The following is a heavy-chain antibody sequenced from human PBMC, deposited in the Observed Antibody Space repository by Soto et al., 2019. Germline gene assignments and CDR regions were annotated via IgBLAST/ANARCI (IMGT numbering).Heavy chain of an antibody. CDR3: ASLPVCTNGVSWQWGRWYYYHGMDV. J-gene: IGHJ6*02. V-gene: IGHV1-69*06. CDR2: VIPIFGKA. Sequence: SVKVSCKASGGTFSSYAISWVRQAPGQGLEWMGGVIPIFGKANYAQKFQGRVTMTGNNSKSTAYMELSSLRYEDTAVYYCASLPVCTNGVSWQWGRWYYYHGMDVWGQGTTVTVSS. CDR1: GGTFSSYA. D-gene: IGHD2-8*01.